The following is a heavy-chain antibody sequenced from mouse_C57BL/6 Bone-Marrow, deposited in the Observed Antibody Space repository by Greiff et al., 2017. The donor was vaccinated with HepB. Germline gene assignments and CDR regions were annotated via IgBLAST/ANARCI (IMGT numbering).Heavy chain of an antibody. CDR3: AGRGGPQYFDV. V-gene: IGHV1-82*01. Sequence: QVQLKQSGPELVKPGASVKISCKASGYAFSSSWMNWVKQRPGRGLEWIGRIYPGDGDTNYNGKFKGKATLTADKSSSTAYMQLSSLTSEDSAVCFCAGRGGPQYFDVWGTGTTVTVSS. CDR1: GYAFSSSW. J-gene: IGHJ1*03. CDR2: IYPGDGDT.